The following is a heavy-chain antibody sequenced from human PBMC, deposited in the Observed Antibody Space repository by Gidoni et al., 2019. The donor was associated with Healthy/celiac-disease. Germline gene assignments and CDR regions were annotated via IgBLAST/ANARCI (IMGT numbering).Heavy chain of an antibody. CDR3: AHRRQDKRFFEHLILDY. Sequence: QITLKESGPTLVKPTQTLTLTCTFSGFSLSTSGGGVGWIRQPPGKALEWLALIYWDDDKRYSPSLKSRLTITKDTSKNQVVLTMTNMDPVDTATYYCAHRRQDKRFFEHLILDYWGQGTLVTVSS. V-gene: IGHV2-5*02. D-gene: IGHD3-3*01. J-gene: IGHJ4*02. CDR1: GFSLSTSGGG. CDR2: IYWDDDK.